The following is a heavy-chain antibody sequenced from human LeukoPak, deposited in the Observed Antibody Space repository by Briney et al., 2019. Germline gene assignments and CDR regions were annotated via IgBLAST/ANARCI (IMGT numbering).Heavy chain of an antibody. J-gene: IGHJ6*03. CDR1: GGSISSYY. V-gene: IGHV4-4*09. D-gene: IGHD3-10*01. Sequence: SETLSLTCTVSGGSISSYYWSWIRQPPGKGLEWIGYIYTSGSTNYNPSLKSRVTISVDASKNQFSLKLSSVTAADTAVYYCASTMVTRGFYYYYYMDVWGKGTTVTASS. CDR3: ASTMVTRGFYYYYYMDV. CDR2: IYTSGST.